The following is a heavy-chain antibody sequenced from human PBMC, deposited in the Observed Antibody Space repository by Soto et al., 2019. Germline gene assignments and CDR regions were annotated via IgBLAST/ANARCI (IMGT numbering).Heavy chain of an antibody. D-gene: IGHD4-17*01. J-gene: IGHJ6*02. CDR1: GGSFSGYY. Sequence: SETLSLTCAVYGGSFSGYYWSWIRQPPGKGLEWIGEINHSGSTNYNPSLKSRVTISVDTSKNQFSLKLSPVTAADTAVYYCARTATVTTSYYYYGMDVWGQGTTVTVSS. V-gene: IGHV4-34*01. CDR2: INHSGST. CDR3: ARTATVTTSYYYYGMDV.